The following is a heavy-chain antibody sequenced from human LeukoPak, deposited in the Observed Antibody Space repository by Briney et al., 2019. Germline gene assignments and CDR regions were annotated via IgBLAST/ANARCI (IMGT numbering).Heavy chain of an antibody. CDR3: ARVGHIGAFDI. Sequence: ASVKVSFTASGYTFTSYYMHWVRQAPGQGLEWTGWISAYNGNTNYAQKLQGRVTMTTDTSTSTAYMELRSLRSDDTAVYYCARVGHIGAFDIWGQGTMVTVSS. CDR1: GYTFTSYY. D-gene: IGHD5-12*01. CDR2: ISAYNGNT. J-gene: IGHJ3*02. V-gene: IGHV1-18*04.